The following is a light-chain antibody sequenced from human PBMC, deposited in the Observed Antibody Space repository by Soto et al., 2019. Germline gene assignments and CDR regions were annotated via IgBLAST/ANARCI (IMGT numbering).Light chain of an antibody. CDR2: WAS. Sequence: DIVLTHSPDSLSVSMGERATITSNSSQSVLSNSNNKNSIAWYQQKPGQPPRLLIYWASTRESGVPDRFSGSGSGTDFTLEISRVETDDVGIYYCMQSTQLPPTFAQGTRLEI. CDR3: MQSTQLPPT. CDR1: QSVLSNSNNKNS. J-gene: IGKJ5*01. V-gene: IGKV4-1*01.